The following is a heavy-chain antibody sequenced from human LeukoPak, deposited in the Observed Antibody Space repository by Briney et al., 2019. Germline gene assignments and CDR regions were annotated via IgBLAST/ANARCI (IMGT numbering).Heavy chain of an antibody. J-gene: IGHJ4*02. CDR3: THMIRGTYNDF. CDR1: GFTFSNFV. D-gene: IGHD3-10*01. CDR2: ISGSGGAT. Sequence: PGGSLRLSCAASGFTFSNFVMSWVRQAPGKGLEWLSTISGSGGATYYADSVKGRFTISRDNSKSTLYLQVNSLRAEDTALYYCTHMIRGTYNDFWGQGTLVTVSS. V-gene: IGHV3-23*01.